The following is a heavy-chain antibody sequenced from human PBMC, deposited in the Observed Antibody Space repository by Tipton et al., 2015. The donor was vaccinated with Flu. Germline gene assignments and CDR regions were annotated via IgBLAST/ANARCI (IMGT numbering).Heavy chain of an antibody. J-gene: IGHJ6*02. CDR1: GYTFTGYY. CDR2: INPNSGGT. CDR3: ARDIVVVPAAIEPVERNNYHYGMDV. D-gene: IGHD2-2*01. Sequence: QSGPEVKKPGASVKVSCKASGYTFTGYYMHWVRQAPGQGLEWMGWINPNSGGTNYAQKFQGWVTMTRDTSISTAYMELSRLRSDDTAVYYCARDIVVVPAAIEPVERNNYHYGMDVWGQGTTVTVSS. V-gene: IGHV1-2*04.